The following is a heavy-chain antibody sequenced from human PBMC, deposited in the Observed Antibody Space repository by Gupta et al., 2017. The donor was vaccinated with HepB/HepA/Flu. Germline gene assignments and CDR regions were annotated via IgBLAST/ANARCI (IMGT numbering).Heavy chain of an antibody. CDR2: IKGDGRST. D-gene: IGHD6-13*01. J-gene: IGHJ6*03. V-gene: IGHV3-74*01. Sequence: EVQLVESGGGLVQPGGSLRLSCAASGFAFRTYWMHWVRQVPGKWLVWVSRIKGDGRSTNAADSVKGRFTISRDNVKNILYLQMNSLRAEDTAVYYCARERRELVDSSQYLRQPSEYDYYEYMDVWGKGTTVTVSS. CDR1: GFAFRTYW. CDR3: ARERRELVDSSQYLRQPSEYDYYEYMDV.